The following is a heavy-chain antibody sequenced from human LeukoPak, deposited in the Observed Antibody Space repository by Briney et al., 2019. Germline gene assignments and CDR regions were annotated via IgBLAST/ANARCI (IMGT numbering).Heavy chain of an antibody. CDR1: GFTFSSYG. Sequence: GGSLRLSCAASGFTFSSYGMSWVRQAPGKGLEWVANIKQDGSEKYYVDSVKGRFTISRDNAKNSLYLQMNSLRAEDTAVYYCARARQWLHSFDYWGQGTLVTVSS. V-gene: IGHV3-7*01. J-gene: IGHJ4*02. CDR3: ARARQWLHSFDY. CDR2: IKQDGSEK. D-gene: IGHD6-19*01.